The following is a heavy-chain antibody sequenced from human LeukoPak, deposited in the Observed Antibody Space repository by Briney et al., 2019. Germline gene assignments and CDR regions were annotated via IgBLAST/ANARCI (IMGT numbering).Heavy chain of an antibody. CDR1: VFTLSSYW. D-gene: IGHD3-22*01. Sequence: GGALRHSCGASVFTLSSYWMHLVPQAPGKGVVLVSRIKRDGNTNYADSVKGRFTISRDNAKNTVSLQMNSLRAEDTGVYYCARAPSEIDGYYPEYFRHWGRGTLVTVVS. V-gene: IGHV3-74*01. CDR2: IKRDGNT. CDR3: ARAPSEIDGYYPEYFRH. J-gene: IGHJ1*01.